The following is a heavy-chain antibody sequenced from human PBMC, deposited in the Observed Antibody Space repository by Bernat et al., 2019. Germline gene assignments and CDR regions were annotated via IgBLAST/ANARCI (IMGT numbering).Heavy chain of an antibody. CDR3: ARPTVVTPVVYYYYGMDV. CDR1: GGTFSSYA. D-gene: IGHD4-23*01. Sequence: QVQLVQSGAEVKKPGSSVKVSCKASGGTFSSYAISWVRQAPGQGPEWMGGIIPIFGTANYAQKFQGRVTLTGDESTSTAYMELSSLRSEDTAVYYCARPTVVTPVVYYYYGMDVLGQGTTVTVSS. V-gene: IGHV1-69*12. J-gene: IGHJ6*02. CDR2: IIPIFGTA.